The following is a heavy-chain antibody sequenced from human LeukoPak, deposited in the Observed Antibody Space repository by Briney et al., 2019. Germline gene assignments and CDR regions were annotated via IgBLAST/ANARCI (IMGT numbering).Heavy chain of an antibody. CDR3: AREYVGATTFDY. J-gene: IGHJ4*02. V-gene: IGHV4-61*02. Sequence: SQTLSLTCTVSGGSISSGSYYWSWIRQPAGKGVEWIGRIYTSGSTNYNPSLKSRVTISVDTSKKQFSLKLSSVTAADTAVYYCAREYVGATTFDYWGQGTLVTVSS. CDR1: GGSISSGSYY. D-gene: IGHD1-26*01. CDR2: IYTSGST.